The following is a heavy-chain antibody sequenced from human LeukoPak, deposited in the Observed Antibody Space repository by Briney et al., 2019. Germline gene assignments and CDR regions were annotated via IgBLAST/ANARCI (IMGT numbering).Heavy chain of an antibody. Sequence: PSETLSLTCTVPGGSISSFFWSWIRQPPGKGLEWIGSMHYSGDTKYNPSLKSRVSLSIDTSKQQFSLRLSSVTAADTAVYYCARDLELERNRWNYFESWGQGTLVTVSS. V-gene: IGHV4-59*01. CDR2: MHYSGDT. CDR1: GGSISSFF. CDR3: ARDLELERNRWNYFES. J-gene: IGHJ4*02. D-gene: IGHD1-1*01.